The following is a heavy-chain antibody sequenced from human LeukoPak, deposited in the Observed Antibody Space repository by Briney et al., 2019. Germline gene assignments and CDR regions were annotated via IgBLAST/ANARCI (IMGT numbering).Heavy chain of an antibody. D-gene: IGHD3-10*01. CDR3: ANLYGSGSYGDY. CDR1: GFTFSSYA. Sequence: GGSLRLSCAASGFTFSSYAMSWVRQAPGKGLEWVSAISGSGGTTYYADSVKGRFTISRDNSKSTLYVQMNSLRAEDTAVYYCANLYGSGSYGDYWGQGTLVTVSS. J-gene: IGHJ4*02. V-gene: IGHV3-23*01. CDR2: ISGSGGTT.